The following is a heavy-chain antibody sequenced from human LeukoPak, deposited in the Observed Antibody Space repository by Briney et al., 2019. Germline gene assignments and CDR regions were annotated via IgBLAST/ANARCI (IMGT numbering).Heavy chain of an antibody. V-gene: IGHV1-3*01. J-gene: IGHJ2*01. CDR2: INAGYGNT. Sequence: ASVKVSCKSSGYTFTSYALHWVPQAPGRRLEWMGWINAGYGNTKYSQKFQGSDTITRDTSASTAYMAVSSLSSEDTAVYYCESSFITMVRRVIGSGRVHLDLWGRGTLVTVSS. CDR3: ESSFITMVRRVIGSGRVHLDL. D-gene: IGHD3-10*01. CDR1: GYTFTSYA.